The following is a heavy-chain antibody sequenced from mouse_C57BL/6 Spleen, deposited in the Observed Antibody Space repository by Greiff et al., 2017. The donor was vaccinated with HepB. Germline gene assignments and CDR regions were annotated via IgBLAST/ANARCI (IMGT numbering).Heavy chain of an antibody. J-gene: IGHJ2*01. CDR2: IYPRSGNT. D-gene: IGHD1-1*01. Sequence: VQLQQSGAELARPGASVKLSCKASGFTFTSYGISWVKQRTGQGLEWIGEIYPRSGNTYYNEKFKGKATLTADKSSSTAYMELRSLTSEDSAFYFCAREGELPDYWGQGTTLTVSS. CDR1: GFTFTSYG. CDR3: AREGELPDY. V-gene: IGHV1-81*01.